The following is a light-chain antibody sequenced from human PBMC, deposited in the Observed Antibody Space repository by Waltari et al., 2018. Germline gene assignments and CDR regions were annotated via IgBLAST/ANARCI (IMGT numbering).Light chain of an antibody. CDR1: QSVSSD. J-gene: IGKJ1*01. CDR2: GAS. V-gene: IGKV3-15*01. Sequence: EIVMTQSPATLSVSLGERATLSCRASQSVSSDLAWYQQKPGQAPRLIIHGASIRATGIPARFSGSGSGTEFTLTISSLQSEDSAVYYCQQYNSYSLTFGQGTKVEIK. CDR3: QQYNSYSLT.